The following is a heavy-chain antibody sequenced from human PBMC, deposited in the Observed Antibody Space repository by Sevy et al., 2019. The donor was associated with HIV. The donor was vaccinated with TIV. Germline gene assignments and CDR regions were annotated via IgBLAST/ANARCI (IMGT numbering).Heavy chain of an antibody. J-gene: IGHJ4*02. CDR1: GFTFSSYS. Sequence: GGSLRLSCAASGFTFSSYSMNWVRQAPGKELEWVSSISSSSSYIYYADSVKGRFTISRDNAKNSLYLQMNSLRAEDTAVYYCARLRARGYSYGSLDNWGQGTLVTVSS. D-gene: IGHD5-18*01. V-gene: IGHV3-21*01. CDR3: ARLRARGYSYGSLDN. CDR2: ISSSSSYI.